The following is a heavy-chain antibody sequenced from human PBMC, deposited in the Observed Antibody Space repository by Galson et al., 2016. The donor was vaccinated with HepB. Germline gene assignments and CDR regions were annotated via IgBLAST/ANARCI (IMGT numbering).Heavy chain of an antibody. Sequence: SLRLSCAASRFTFSSYWMYWVRQAPGKGLVWVSRINNDGSSTSYADSVKGRFTFSRDNSKNTMYVQMTSPRAEDTAVYYCASGTTVTTSNSFWYFDLWGRGTLVTVSS. CDR2: INNDGSST. V-gene: IGHV3-74*01. D-gene: IGHD4-17*01. CDR3: ASGTTVTTSNSFWYFDL. CDR1: RFTFSSYW. J-gene: IGHJ2*01.